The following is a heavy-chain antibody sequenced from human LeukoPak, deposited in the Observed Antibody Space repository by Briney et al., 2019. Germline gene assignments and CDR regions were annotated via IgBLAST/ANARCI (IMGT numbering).Heavy chain of an antibody. Sequence: GGSLRLSCAASGFTFSSYAMHWVRQAPGKGLEWVAVISYDGSNKYYADSVKGRFTISRDNSKNTLYLQMNSLRAEDTAVYYCARDSGGLRPDYWGQGTLVTVSS. CDR2: ISYDGSNK. CDR1: GFTFSSYA. V-gene: IGHV3-30-3*01. CDR3: ARDSGGLRPDY. D-gene: IGHD4-17*01. J-gene: IGHJ4*02.